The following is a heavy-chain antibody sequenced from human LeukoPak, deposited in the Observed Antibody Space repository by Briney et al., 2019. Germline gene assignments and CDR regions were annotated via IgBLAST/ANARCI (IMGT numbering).Heavy chain of an antibody. CDR3: ARATGLDFDS. J-gene: IGHJ4*02. Sequence: GGSLRLSWAASGFTVSSNYMSWVRQAPGKGLEWVSVIYTGNSTTYYAESVKGRFTTSRDNSKNTLYLQMNNLRAEDPAVYYCARATGLDFDSWGQGTMVTVSS. D-gene: IGHD3/OR15-3a*01. CDR1: GFTVSSNY. CDR2: IYTGNSTT. V-gene: IGHV3-53*01.